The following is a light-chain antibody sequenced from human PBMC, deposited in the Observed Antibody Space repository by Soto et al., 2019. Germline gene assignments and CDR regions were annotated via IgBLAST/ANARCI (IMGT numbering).Light chain of an antibody. V-gene: IGKV3-11*01. CDR3: QQRSNWPPWT. J-gene: IGKJ1*01. Sequence: SATSRSMTPVQISPPSHTASQSVSSNLAWYQQKPGQAPRLLIYDVSNRATGIPARFSGSGSGTDFTLTIGSLEPEDFAVYDCQQRSNWPPWTSAQRAKVDI. CDR2: DVS. CDR1: QSVSSN.